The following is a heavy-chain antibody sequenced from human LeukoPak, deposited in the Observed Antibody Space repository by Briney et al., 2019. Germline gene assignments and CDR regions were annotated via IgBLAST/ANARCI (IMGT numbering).Heavy chain of an antibody. CDR3: ASGHCSGGSCYHFDY. D-gene: IGHD2-15*01. Sequence: PGGSLRLSCAASGFTVSSAYMSWVRQAPGKGLEWVSVIYSGGSTYYADSVKGRFTISRDNSKNTLYLQMNSLRAEDTAVYYCASGHCSGGSCYHFDYWGQGTLVTVSS. CDR2: IYSGGST. J-gene: IGHJ4*02. V-gene: IGHV3-66*01. CDR1: GFTVSSAY.